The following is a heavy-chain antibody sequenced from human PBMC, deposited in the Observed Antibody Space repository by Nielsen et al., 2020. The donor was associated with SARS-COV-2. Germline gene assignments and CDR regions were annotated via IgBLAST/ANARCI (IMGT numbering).Heavy chain of an antibody. Sequence: ASVKVSCKASGYTFTSYDINWVRQATGQGLEWMGWMNPNSGNTGYAQKFQGRVTMTRNTSISIAYMELSSLRSEDTAVYYCARDLDISSGYYFDYWGQGTLVTVSS. J-gene: IGHJ4*02. V-gene: IGHV1-8*01. CDR2: MNPNSGNT. CDR1: GYTFTSYD. CDR3: ARDLDISSGYYFDY. D-gene: IGHD3-22*01.